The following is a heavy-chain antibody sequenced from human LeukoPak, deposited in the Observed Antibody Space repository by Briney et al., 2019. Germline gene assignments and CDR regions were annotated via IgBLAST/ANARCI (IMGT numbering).Heavy chain of an antibody. J-gene: IGHJ5*02. CDR3: AKDQGSGPTDWFDP. CDR1: VVTLSGDA. V-gene: IGHV3-23*01. CDR2: ISASGGRI. Sequence: GGALRLSCAAYVVTLSGDAVSRVRQAPGKGMEWVSGISASGGRIYYADSVKGRFTISRDNSKNTLYLQMNSLRAEDTAVYYCAKDQGSGPTDWFDPWGQGTLVTVSS. D-gene: IGHD6-19*01.